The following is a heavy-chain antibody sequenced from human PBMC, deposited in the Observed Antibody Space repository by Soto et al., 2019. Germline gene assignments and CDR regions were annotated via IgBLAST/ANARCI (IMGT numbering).Heavy chain of an antibody. CDR3: ARASAGFDV. J-gene: IGHJ3*01. D-gene: IGHD6-19*01. CDR1: GTTFSDHW. V-gene: IGHV3-74*01. Sequence: DVQVVESGGGLVQPGGSLRLSCAAAGTTFSDHWMHWVRQAPGKGLMWVSYINNDGSTTFYADSVKGRFTMSRDTAKDTLYLQLNSLRVEDTAVYYCARASAGFDVWGQGTVVTVSS. CDR2: INNDGSTT.